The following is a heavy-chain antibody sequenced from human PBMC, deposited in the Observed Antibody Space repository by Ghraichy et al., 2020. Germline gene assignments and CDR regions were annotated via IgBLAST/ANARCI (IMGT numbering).Heavy chain of an antibody. CDR2: ISDDGNRK. J-gene: IGHJ4*02. D-gene: IGHD1-26*01. CDR3: ARDITGNYSIDY. V-gene: IGHV3-30-3*01. Sequence: GESLNISCAASGFTFSGHAMHCVRQAPGKELEWVAFISDDGNRKHYADSVKGRFTISRDNSKNTLYVQMNSLRAEDTAMYFCARDITGNYSIDYWGQGTLVTVSS. CDR1: GFTFSGHA.